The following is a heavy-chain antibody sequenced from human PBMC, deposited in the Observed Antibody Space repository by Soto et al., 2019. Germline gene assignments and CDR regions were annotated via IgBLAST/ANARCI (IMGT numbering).Heavy chain of an antibody. CDR1: GYTFTTYG. D-gene: IGHD3-16*01. V-gene: IGHV1-18*01. CDR3: AREGEMPYYYYGLDV. CDR2: ISGYNGHT. Sequence: QVQLVQSGAEVRKPGASVKVSCKASGYTFTTYGISWVRQAPGQGLEWMGWISGYNGHTKYAQKFQGRVTMTTDTATSTVDRDLRSLRSDDTAVYYCAREGEMPYYYYGLDVWGQGTTVTVSS. J-gene: IGHJ6*02.